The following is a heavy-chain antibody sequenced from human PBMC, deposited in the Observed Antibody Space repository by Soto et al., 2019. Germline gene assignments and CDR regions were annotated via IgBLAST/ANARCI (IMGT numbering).Heavy chain of an antibody. V-gene: IGHV3-30*18. J-gene: IGHJ6*02. CDR3: AKDMPRRITIFVESSGMDV. D-gene: IGHD3-3*01. CDR2: ISYDGSNK. Sequence: PGGSLRLSCAASGFTFSSYGMHWVRQAPCKWLEWVAVISYDGSNKYYADSVKGRFTISRDNSKNTLYLQMNSLRAEDTAVYYCAKDMPRRITIFVESSGMDVWGQGTTVTVSS. CDR1: GFTFSSYG.